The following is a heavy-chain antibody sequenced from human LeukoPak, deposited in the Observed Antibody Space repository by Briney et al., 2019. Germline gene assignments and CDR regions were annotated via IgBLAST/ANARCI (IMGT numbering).Heavy chain of an antibody. CDR1: GGSISSGSYY. Sequence: SETLSLTCTVSGGSISSGSYYWSWIRQPAGKGLEWIGRIYTSGSTNYNPSLKSRVTISVDTSKNQFSLKLSSVTAADTAVYYCARDTTFSGSYYGDAFDIWGQGTMVTVSS. V-gene: IGHV4-61*02. J-gene: IGHJ3*02. D-gene: IGHD1-26*01. CDR2: IYTSGST. CDR3: ARDTTFSGSYYGDAFDI.